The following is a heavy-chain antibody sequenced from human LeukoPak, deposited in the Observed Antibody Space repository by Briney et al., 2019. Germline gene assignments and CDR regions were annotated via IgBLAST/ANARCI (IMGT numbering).Heavy chain of an antibody. CDR2: SSWNSGSI. Sequence: PGGSLTLSCAASGFTFDDYAMHWVRQAPGKGLEWVSGSSWNSGSIGYADSVKGRFTISRDNAKNSLYLQMNSLRAEDMALYYCAKDEFVASDFTGAFDIWGQGTMVTVSS. V-gene: IGHV3-9*03. CDR1: GFTFDDYA. CDR3: AKDEFVASDFTGAFDI. J-gene: IGHJ3*02. D-gene: IGHD2-8*02.